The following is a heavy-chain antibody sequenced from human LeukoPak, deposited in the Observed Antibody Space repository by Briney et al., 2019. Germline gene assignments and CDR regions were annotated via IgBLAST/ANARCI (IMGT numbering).Heavy chain of an antibody. CDR3: AKAPPKEYDFWSGYYNYMDV. Sequence: SETLSLTCTVSGGSINRSSYYWVWIRQPPGKGLEWIGSIYYSGSMYYNASLKSRVTISVDTSKNQFSLKLSSVTAADTAVYYCAKAPPKEYDFWSGYYNYMDVWGKGTTVTVSS. CDR1: GGSINRSSYY. V-gene: IGHV4-39*07. J-gene: IGHJ6*03. CDR2: IYYSGSM. D-gene: IGHD3/OR15-3a*01.